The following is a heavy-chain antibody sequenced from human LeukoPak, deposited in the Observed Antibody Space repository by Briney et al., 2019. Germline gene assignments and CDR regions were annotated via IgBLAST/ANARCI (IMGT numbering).Heavy chain of an antibody. CDR1: GFTVGDYA. D-gene: IGHD6-13*01. J-gene: IGHJ3*01. CDR3: SRELVVPTAVGISAFDV. Sequence: PGGSLRLSCTGSGFTVGDYAMSWFRQAPGEGLEWVGFIRRNAVGGTTHYAASVKGRFTISRDDSRNIACLQMNSLKTEDAALYYCSRELVVPTAVGISAFDVWGQGTKVTVSS. V-gene: IGHV3-49*03. CDR2: IRRNAVGGTT.